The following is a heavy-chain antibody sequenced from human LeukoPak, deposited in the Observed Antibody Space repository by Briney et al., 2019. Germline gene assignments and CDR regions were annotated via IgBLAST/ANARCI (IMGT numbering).Heavy chain of an antibody. D-gene: IGHD3-10*01. CDR3: ARDSDPYYYGSGSYYCSVAY. CDR1: GGTFSSYA. V-gene: IGHV1-69*05. CDR2: IIPIFGTA. Sequence: SVKVSCKASGGTFSSYAISWVRQAPGQGLEWMGRIIPIFGTANYAQKFQGRVTITTDESTSTAYMELSNLRSEDTAVYYCARDSDPYYYGSGSYYCSVAYWGQGTLVTVSS. J-gene: IGHJ4*02.